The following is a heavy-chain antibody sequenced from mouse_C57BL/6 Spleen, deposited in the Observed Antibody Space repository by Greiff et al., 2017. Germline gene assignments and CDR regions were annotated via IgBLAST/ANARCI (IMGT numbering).Heavy chain of an antibody. V-gene: IGHV1-62-2*01. CDR3: ARHEEVYKYPYYAMDY. CDR2: FYPGSGSI. D-gene: IGHD5-1*01. CDR1: GYTFTEYT. Sequence: VQLQQSGAELVKPGASVKLSCKASGYTFTEYTIHWVKQRSGQGLEWIGWFYPGSGSIKYNEKFKDKATLTADKSSSTVYMELSRLTSEDAAVYFCARHEEVYKYPYYAMDYWGQGTSVTVSS. J-gene: IGHJ4*01.